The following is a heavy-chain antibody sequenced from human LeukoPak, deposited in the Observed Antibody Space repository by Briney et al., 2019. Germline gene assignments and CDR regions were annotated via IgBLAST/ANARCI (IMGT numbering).Heavy chain of an antibody. V-gene: IGHV4-34*01. CDR3: ARRPWGPISSGYQRKPESGARKSTYYYYYMDV. CDR2: INHSGST. Sequence: SETLSLTCAVYGGSFSGYYWSWIRQPPGKGLEWIGEINHSGSTNYNPSLKSRVTISVDTSKNQFSLKLSSVTAADTAVYYCARRPWGPISSGYQRKPESGARKSTYYYYYMDVWGQGTLVTVSS. J-gene: IGHJ6*03. D-gene: IGHD3-22*01. CDR1: GGSFSGYY.